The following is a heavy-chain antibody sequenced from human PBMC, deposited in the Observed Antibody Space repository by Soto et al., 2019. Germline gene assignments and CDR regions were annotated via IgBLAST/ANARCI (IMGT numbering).Heavy chain of an antibody. CDR1: GDSISSGGYY. CDR3: ARGCSGGSCYFDDAFDI. V-gene: IGHV4-31*11. CDR2: IYYSGST. Sequence: SETLSLTCAVSGDSISSGGYYWSWIRQHPGKGLEWIGYIYYSGSTYYNPSLKSRVTISVDTSKNQFSLKLSSVTAADTAVYYCARGCSGGSCYFDDAFDIWGQGTMVTVSS. D-gene: IGHD2-15*01. J-gene: IGHJ3*02.